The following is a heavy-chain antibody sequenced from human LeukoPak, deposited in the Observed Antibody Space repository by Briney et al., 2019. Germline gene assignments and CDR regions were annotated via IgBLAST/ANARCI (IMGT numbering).Heavy chain of an antibody. CDR2: VWYDGSKK. V-gene: IGHV3-33*01. Sequence: GGSLRLSCAASGYTFSSHGMHWVRQAPGKGLEWVAVVWYDGSKKYSADSVKGRITISRDDSKNTLYLQMNSLRAEDTAVYYCARGVGYYDSSGTIDYWGQGTLVTVSS. D-gene: IGHD3-22*01. CDR1: GYTFSSHG. CDR3: ARGVGYYDSSGTIDY. J-gene: IGHJ4*02.